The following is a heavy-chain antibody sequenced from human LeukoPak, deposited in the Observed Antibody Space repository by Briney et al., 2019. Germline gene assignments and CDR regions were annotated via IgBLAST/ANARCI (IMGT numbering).Heavy chain of an antibody. J-gene: IGHJ4*02. D-gene: IGHD3-22*01. CDR3: AKGPYGHYYDSSGYYFDY. CDR1: GFTFSSYA. Sequence: PGGSLRLSCAASGFTFSSYAMSWVRQAPGKGLEWVSAISGSDGSTYYADSVKGRFTISRDNSKNTLYLQMNSLRAEDTAVYYCAKGPYGHYYDSSGYYFDYWGQGTLVTVSS. V-gene: IGHV3-23*01. CDR2: ISGSDGST.